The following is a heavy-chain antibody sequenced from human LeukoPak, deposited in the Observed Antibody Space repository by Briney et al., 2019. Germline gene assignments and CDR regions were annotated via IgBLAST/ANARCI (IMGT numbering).Heavy chain of an antibody. CDR3: ARDSTVTTEDY. CDR1: GYTLTELS. V-gene: IGHV1-69*04. Sequence: ASVKVSCKVSGYTLTELSMHWVRQAPGKGLEWMGRIIPILGIANYAQKFQGRVTITADKSTSTAYMELSSLRSEDTAVYYCARDSTVTTEDYWGQGTLVTVSS. J-gene: IGHJ4*02. CDR2: IIPILGIA. D-gene: IGHD4-17*01.